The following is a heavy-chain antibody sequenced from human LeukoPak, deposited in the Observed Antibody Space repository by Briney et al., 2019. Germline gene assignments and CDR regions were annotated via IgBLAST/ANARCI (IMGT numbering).Heavy chain of an antibody. CDR1: GGSFSGYY. D-gene: IGHD1-26*01. J-gene: IGHJ4*02. CDR3: ARDTQYSGSYQGGLDDY. CDR2: INHSGST. V-gene: IGHV4-34*01. Sequence: SETLSLTCAVYGGSFSGYYWSWIRQPPGKGLEWIGEINHSGSTNYNPSLKSRVTISVDTSKNQFSLKLSSVTAADTAVYYCARDTQYSGSYQGGLDDYWGQGTLVTVSS.